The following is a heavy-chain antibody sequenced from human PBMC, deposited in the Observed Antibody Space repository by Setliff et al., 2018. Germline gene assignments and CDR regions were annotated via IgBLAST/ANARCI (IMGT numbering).Heavy chain of an antibody. CDR2: VIPILGIV. CDR3: ARVLNWRGVHNAFSV. J-gene: IGHJ3*01. CDR1: GSSFSSYV. D-gene: IGHD3-10*01. Sequence: SVKVSCKVSGSSFSSYVISWVRQAPGQGLEWMGGVIPILGIVHYAQKFQGRLTITADKSTTTAYMDLNDVRPEDTAVYYCARVLNWRGVHNAFSVWGQGTVVTVSS. V-gene: IGHV1-69*10.